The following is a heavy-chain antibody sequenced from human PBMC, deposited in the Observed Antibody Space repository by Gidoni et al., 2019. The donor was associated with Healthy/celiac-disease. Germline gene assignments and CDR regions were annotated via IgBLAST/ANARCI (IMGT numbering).Heavy chain of an antibody. D-gene: IGHD5-18*01. Sequence: EVQLVESGGGLVQPGGSLRLSCSASGFTFSSYAMHCVRQAPGKGLEYVSAISSNGGSTYYADSVKGRFTISRDNSKNTLYLQMSSLRAEDTAVYYCVKMDTAMVMSAVSYWGQGTLVTVSS. CDR2: ISSNGGST. CDR1: GFTFSSYA. V-gene: IGHV3-64D*06. J-gene: IGHJ4*02. CDR3: VKMDTAMVMSAVSY.